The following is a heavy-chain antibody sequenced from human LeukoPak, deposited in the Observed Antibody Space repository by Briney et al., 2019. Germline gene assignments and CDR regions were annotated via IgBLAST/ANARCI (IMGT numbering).Heavy chain of an antibody. CDR1: GGSFSGYY. CDR3: ARAPSVRPIDY. V-gene: IGHV4-34*01. CDR2: INHSGST. J-gene: IGHJ4*02. Sequence: PSETLSLTCAVYGGSFSGYYWSWIRQPPGKGLEWIGEINHSGSTNYNPSLKSRVTISVDTSKNQLSLKLSSVTAADTAVYYCARAPSVRPIDYWGQGTLVTVSS. D-gene: IGHD6-6*01.